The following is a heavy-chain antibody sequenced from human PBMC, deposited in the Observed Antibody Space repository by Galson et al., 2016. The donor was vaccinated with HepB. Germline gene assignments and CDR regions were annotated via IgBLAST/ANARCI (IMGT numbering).Heavy chain of an antibody. Sequence: SLRLSCAASGFTFSSCAMSWVRQAPGKGLEWVSGISRSGDSTYYAESMRGRFTISRDNSKNMLYLQMSSLHQGPIGLPLGTLLQEHLWG. V-gene: IGHV3-23*01. J-gene: IGHJ6*01. CDR1: GFTFSSCA. CDR3: TLLQEHL. CDR2: ISRSGDST.